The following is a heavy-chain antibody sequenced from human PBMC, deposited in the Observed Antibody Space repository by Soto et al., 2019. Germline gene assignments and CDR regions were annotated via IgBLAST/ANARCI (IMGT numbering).Heavy chain of an antibody. CDR3: ARTHYYGSGSYGFDY. CDR1: GSIFATYW. Sequence: EVQLVQSGAEVKKPGESLRISCKGSGSIFATYWISWVRQMPGKGLEWMGRIDPSDSYTNYSPSFQGHVTISADKSVTTAYLQWSSLKASDTAMYYCARTHYYGSGSYGFDYWGQGTLVTVSS. D-gene: IGHD3-10*01. V-gene: IGHV5-10-1*01. CDR2: IDPSDSYT. J-gene: IGHJ4*02.